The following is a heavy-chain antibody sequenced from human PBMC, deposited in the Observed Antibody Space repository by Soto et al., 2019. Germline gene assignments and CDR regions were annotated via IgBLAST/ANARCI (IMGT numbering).Heavy chain of an antibody. Sequence: EVQLLESGGGLVQPGGSLRLSCAASGFTLNNYVMTWVRRAPRKGLEWVSGIGAGGGGTYYGDSVKGRFTISRDNAKNSLYLQMNSLRAEDTAVYYCARDRWELLREYYFDYWGQGTLVTVSS. CDR2: IGAGGGGT. J-gene: IGHJ4*02. V-gene: IGHV3-23*01. D-gene: IGHD1-26*01. CDR3: ARDRWELLREYYFDY. CDR1: GFTLNNYV.